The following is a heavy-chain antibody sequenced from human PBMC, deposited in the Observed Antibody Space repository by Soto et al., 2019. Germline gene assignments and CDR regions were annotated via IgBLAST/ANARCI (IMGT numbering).Heavy chain of an antibody. J-gene: IGHJ4*02. D-gene: IGHD3-16*01. Sequence: GVSLRLSCLASGFSFNSFNMNWIRRAPGGGLEWVASISVSGDNIYYGDSVQGRFTISRDNSKRSVFLDLSSLRVEDTAVYYCARDLGLLKSLFDYWGQGTLVTGSS. V-gene: IGHV3-21*01. CDR3: ARDLGLLKSLFDY. CDR2: ISVSGDNI. CDR1: GFSFNSFN.